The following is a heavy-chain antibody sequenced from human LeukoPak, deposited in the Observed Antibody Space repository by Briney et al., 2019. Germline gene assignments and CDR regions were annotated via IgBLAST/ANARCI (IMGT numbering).Heavy chain of an antibody. D-gene: IGHD2-15*01. V-gene: IGHV3-21*04. Sequence: PGGSLRLSCAASGFTFSSYGMHWVRQAPGKGLEGVSYISTSSSYTNYADSVKGRFTISRDNAKKSLYLQMNSLRAEDTAVYYCARDCSGGSCYFDYWGQGTLVTVSS. J-gene: IGHJ4*02. CDR3: ARDCSGGSCYFDY. CDR1: GFTFSSYG. CDR2: ISTSSSYT.